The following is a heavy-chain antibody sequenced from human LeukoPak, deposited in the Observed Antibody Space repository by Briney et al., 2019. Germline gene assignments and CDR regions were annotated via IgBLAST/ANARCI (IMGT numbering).Heavy chain of an antibody. CDR1: GFTVSSNY. Sequence: PGGSLRLSCADSGFTVSSNYMRWVRQAPGKGLEWVSVIYSGGSTHYAVSVKGRFTISRDNSKNTLYLQMNSLRAEDTAVYYCARDRLHYDSLTGYPADWGQGTLVTVSS. J-gene: IGHJ4*02. D-gene: IGHD3-9*01. CDR2: IYSGGST. CDR3: ARDRLHYDSLTGYPAD. V-gene: IGHV3-66*01.